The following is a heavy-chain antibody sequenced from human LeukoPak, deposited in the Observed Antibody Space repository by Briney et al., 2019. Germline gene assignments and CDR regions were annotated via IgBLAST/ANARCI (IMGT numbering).Heavy chain of an antibody. CDR1: GGSISSSNW. J-gene: IGHJ4*02. CDR2: IYHSGST. Sequence: SETLSLTCAVSGGSISSSNWWSWVRQPPGKGLEWIGEIYHSGSTNYNPSLKSRVTISVDKSKNQFSLKPSSVTAADTAVYYCARDLGYCSGGSCYSAYWGQGTLVTVSS. CDR3: ARDLGYCSGGSCYSAY. D-gene: IGHD2-15*01. V-gene: IGHV4-4*02.